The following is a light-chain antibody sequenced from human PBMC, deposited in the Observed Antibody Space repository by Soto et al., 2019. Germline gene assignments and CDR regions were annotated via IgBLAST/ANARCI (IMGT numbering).Light chain of an antibody. CDR2: DAS. CDR3: QQRSNWLT. CDR1: QSVSSY. J-gene: IGKJ4*01. Sequence: EIMLTQSPATLSLSPGERATLSCRASQSVSSYLAWYQQKPGQAPRLLIYDASSRATGIPARFSGSGSGTDFTLTISSLEPEDFAVYYCQQRSNWLTFGGGTKVEI. V-gene: IGKV3-11*01.